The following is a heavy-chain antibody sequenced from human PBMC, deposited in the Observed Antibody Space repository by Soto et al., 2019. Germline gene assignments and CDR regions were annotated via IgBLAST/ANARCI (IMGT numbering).Heavy chain of an antibody. CDR1: GFTFSSYA. Sequence: QVQLVESGGGVVQPGRSLRLSCAASGFTFSSYAMHWVRQAPGKGLEWVAVISYDGSNKYYADSVKGRFTISRDNSKNPLYLQMNSLRAEDTAVYYCARDPRAVVTPIGCDYWGQGTLVTVSS. CDR2: ISYDGSNK. J-gene: IGHJ4*02. CDR3: ARDPRAVVTPIGCDY. V-gene: IGHV3-30-3*01. D-gene: IGHD2-21*02.